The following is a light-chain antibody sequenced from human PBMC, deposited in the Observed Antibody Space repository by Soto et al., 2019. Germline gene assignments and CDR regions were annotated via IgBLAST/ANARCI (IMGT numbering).Light chain of an antibody. CDR3: QQYNSYPVT. CDR2: AAS. V-gene: IGKV1-16*01. Sequence: DIQMTQSPSSLSASVGARVTITCRASQGNSTYLNCYKQKPGKAPKLHIYAASSLHSGVPSRFSGSGSGTVFTLTSSSLQPDDFATYYCQQYNSYPVTFGQGTKVDIK. CDR1: QGNSTY. J-gene: IGKJ2*01.